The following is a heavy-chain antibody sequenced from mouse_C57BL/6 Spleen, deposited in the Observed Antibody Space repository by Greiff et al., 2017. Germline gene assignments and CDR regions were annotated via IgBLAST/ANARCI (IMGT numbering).Heavy chain of an antibody. CDR1: GYTFTSHW. D-gene: IGHD4-1*01. J-gene: IGHJ2*01. V-gene: IGHV1-69*01. CDR2: IDPSDSYT. CDR3: ARGNWDGY. Sequence: VQLQQPGAELVMPGASVKLSCKASGYTFTSHWMHWVKQRPGQGLEWIGEIDPSDSYTNYNQKFKGNSTLTVDKSSSTAYMQLISLTSEDSAFYYSARGNWDGYWGQGTTLTVSS.